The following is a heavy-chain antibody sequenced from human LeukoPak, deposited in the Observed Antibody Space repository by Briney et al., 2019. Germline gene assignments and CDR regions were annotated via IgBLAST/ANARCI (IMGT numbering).Heavy chain of an antibody. CDR1: GFTFSRYS. Sequence: GGSLRLSCAASGFTFSRYSVNWVRQAPGKGLEWVSCITGGSGYIFYADSVRGRFTISRDNAKNSLYLQMNSLRAEDTAVYYCAKFKGHYGDSEYYFDYWGQGTLVTVSS. CDR2: ITGGSGYI. J-gene: IGHJ4*02. D-gene: IGHD3-10*01. V-gene: IGHV3-21*01. CDR3: AKFKGHYGDSEYYFDY.